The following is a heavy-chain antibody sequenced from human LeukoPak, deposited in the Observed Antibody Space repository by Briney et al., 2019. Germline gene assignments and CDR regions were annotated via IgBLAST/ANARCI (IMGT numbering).Heavy chain of an antibody. CDR1: GGSISSSSYY. D-gene: IGHD6-25*01. CDR2: IYYSGST. Sequence: SETLSLTCTVSGGSISSSSYYRGWIRQPPGKGLEWIGSIYYSGSTYYNSSLKSRVTISIDTSKNQVSLKMSSVTAADTAVYYCAKSGGYGLIDYWGQGTLVTVSS. J-gene: IGHJ4*01. V-gene: IGHV4-39*01. CDR3: AKSGGYGLIDY.